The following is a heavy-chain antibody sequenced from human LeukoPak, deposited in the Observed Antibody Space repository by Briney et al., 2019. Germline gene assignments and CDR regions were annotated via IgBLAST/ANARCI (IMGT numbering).Heavy chain of an antibody. CDR3: ARDGSLYSSGWLGGDY. Sequence: PGGSLRLSCAASGFTFSSYAMHWVRQAPGKGLEWVAVISYDGSNKYYADSVKGRFTISRDNSKNTLYLQMNSLRAEDTAVYYCARDGSLYSSGWLGGDYWGQGTRVTVSS. V-gene: IGHV3-30*04. D-gene: IGHD6-19*01. CDR1: GFTFSSYA. CDR2: ISYDGSNK. J-gene: IGHJ4*02.